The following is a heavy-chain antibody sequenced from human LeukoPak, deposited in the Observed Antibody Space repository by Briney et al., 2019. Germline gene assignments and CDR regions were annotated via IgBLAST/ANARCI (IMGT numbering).Heavy chain of an antibody. D-gene: IGHD2-21*02. V-gene: IGHV4-34*01. J-gene: IGHJ6*02. Sequence: SETLSLTCAVYGGSFSGYYWSLIRQPPGKGLEWIGEINHSGSTNYNPSLKSRVTISVDTSKNQFSLKLSSVTAADTAVYYCARGKVQAVVTAINHRGSGMDVWGQGTTVTVSS. CDR2: INHSGST. CDR1: GGSFSGYY. CDR3: ARGKVQAVVTAINHRGSGMDV.